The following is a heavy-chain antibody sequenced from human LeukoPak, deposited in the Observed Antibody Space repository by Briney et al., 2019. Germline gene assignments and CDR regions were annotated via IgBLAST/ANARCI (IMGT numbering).Heavy chain of an antibody. CDR3: TTPKQRWLQFDADY. V-gene: IGHV3-49*03. D-gene: IGHD5-24*01. CDR1: GFTFGDYA. CDR2: IRSKAYGGTT. Sequence: GGSLRLSCTASGFTFGDYAMSWFRQAPGKGLEWVGFIRSKAYGGTTEYAASVKGRFTISRDDSKSIAYLQMNSLKTEDTAVYYRTTPKQRWLQFDADYWGQGTLVTVSS. J-gene: IGHJ4*02.